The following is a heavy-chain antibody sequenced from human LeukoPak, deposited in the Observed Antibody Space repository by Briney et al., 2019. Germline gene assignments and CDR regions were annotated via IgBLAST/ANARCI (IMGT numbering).Heavy chain of an antibody. Sequence: EAGGGLVKPRRSLRLSCAASGFTFSDYYMSWIRQAPGRGSAWVSDISSSGGYTKYADSVKGRFTISRDNAKKSLYLRLNSLRAEDTAVYYCARERYCRANTCPELDAFDFWGQGTTVTVSS. CDR1: GFTFSDYY. D-gene: IGHD2-15*01. CDR2: ISSSGGYT. V-gene: IGHV3-11*06. J-gene: IGHJ3*01. CDR3: ARERYCRANTCPELDAFDF.